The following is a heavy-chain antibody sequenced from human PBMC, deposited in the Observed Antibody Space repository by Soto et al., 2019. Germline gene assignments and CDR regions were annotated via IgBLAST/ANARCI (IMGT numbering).Heavy chain of an antibody. V-gene: IGHV4-39*01. CDR3: ARHGSY. CDR1: GVSIRASSYY. J-gene: IGHJ4*02. CDR2: IYYNVET. Sequence: ASETLSLTCTVSGVSIRASSYYWGWIRQPPGKGLEWIGTIYYNVETFYHPSLKSRITMSIHTSKNQFSLNMTSVTAADQAVYYCARHGSYWGQGTLVTVS.